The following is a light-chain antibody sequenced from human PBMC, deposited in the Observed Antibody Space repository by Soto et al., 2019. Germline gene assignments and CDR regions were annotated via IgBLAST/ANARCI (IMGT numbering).Light chain of an antibody. CDR1: SSNIGSNT. Sequence: QSVLTQPPSASGTPGQRVTISCSGSSSNIGSNTVNWYQQLPGTAPKLLIYLNDQRPSGVPDRFSGSRSGTSASLAISGLQSDDESDYYCAAWDDSLDVVLFGGGTKLTV. CDR2: LND. J-gene: IGLJ3*02. V-gene: IGLV1-44*01. CDR3: AAWDDSLDVVL.